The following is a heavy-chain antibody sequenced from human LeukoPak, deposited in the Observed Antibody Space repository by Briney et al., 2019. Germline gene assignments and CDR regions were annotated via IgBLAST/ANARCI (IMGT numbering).Heavy chain of an antibody. CDR2: IYWNDDK. V-gene: IGHV2-5*01. CDR3: AHTQRARTSYY. D-gene: IGHD1-14*01. Sequence: GPTLVKPTQTLTLTCTFSRFSLSTSGVGVGWIRQPPGKALEWLALIYWNDDKRYSPSLKSRLTITKDTSKNQVVLTMTNMDTEDTATYYCAHTQRARTSYYWGQGTLVTVSS. CDR1: RFSLSTSGVG. J-gene: IGHJ4*02.